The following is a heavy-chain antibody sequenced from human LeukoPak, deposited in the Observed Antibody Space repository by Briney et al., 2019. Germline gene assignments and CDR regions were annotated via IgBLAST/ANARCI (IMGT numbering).Heavy chain of an antibody. CDR2: ISGSNSYI. CDR3: APTSGAIDY. CDR1: GFTFSSYT. J-gene: IGHJ4*02. V-gene: IGHV3-21*01. Sequence: GGSLRLSCAASGFTFSSYTMHWIRQAPGKGLEWVSSISGSNSYIFYADSVKGRFTVSRDNAKNSLYLQMNSLRAEDTAVYYCAPTSGAIDYWGQGTLVTVSS.